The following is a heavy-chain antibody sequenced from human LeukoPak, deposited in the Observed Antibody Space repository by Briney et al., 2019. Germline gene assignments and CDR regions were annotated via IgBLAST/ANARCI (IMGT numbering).Heavy chain of an antibody. J-gene: IGHJ5*02. CDR2: ISSAGVST. CDR3: AKSPISSALGGWFDP. Sequence: GGTLRLSCAASGFSFNSFGMSWVRQAPGKGLEWVSAISSAGVSTYYADSVKGRFTISRDNSKNTLYLQMNSLRAEDTAVYYCAKSPISSALGGWFDPWGQGTLVTVSS. D-gene: IGHD6-13*01. V-gene: IGHV3-23*01. CDR1: GFSFNSFG.